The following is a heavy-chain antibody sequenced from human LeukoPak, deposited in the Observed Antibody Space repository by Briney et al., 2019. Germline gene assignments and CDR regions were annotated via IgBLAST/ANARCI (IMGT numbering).Heavy chain of an antibody. V-gene: IGHV3-30*18. Sequence: GGSLRLSCAASGFTFSSYAMHWVRQAPGKGLEWVAVISYDGSNKYYADSVKGRFTISRDNSKNTLYLQMNSLRAEDTAVYYCAKSYKSGFDPWGQGTLVTVSS. D-gene: IGHD1-1*01. CDR3: AKSYKSGFDP. J-gene: IGHJ5*02. CDR1: GFTFSSYA. CDR2: ISYDGSNK.